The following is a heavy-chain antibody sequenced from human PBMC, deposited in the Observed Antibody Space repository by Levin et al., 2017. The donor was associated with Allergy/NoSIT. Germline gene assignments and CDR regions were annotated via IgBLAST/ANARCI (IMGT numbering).Heavy chain of an antibody. CDR1: GFTFSAAW. CDR3: TTDNPLCGDYVADGDY. V-gene: IGHV3-15*01. Sequence: GGSLRLSCAASGFTFSAAWMSWVRQAPGKGLEWLGRIKSKSDGETPDYAEPVKGRFTISRDDSKNTLFLQLNSLKREDTALDHCTTDNPLCGDYVADGDYWGQGIPVTVSS. J-gene: IGHJ4*02. D-gene: IGHD2-21*01. CDR2: IKSKSDGETP.